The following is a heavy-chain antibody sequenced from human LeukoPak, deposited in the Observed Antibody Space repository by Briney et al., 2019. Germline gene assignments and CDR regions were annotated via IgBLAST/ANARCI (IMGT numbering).Heavy chain of an antibody. CDR2: IYYSGST. J-gene: IGHJ3*02. D-gene: IGHD2-2*01. CDR3: ARFSTRYAFDI. CDR1: GGSISSYY. Sequence: SETLSLTCTVSGGSISSYYWSWIRRPPGKGLEWIGHIYYSGSTNYNPSLKSRVTISVDTSKNQFSLKLRSVTAADTAVYYCARFSTRYAFDIWGRGTMVTVSS. V-gene: IGHV4-59*01.